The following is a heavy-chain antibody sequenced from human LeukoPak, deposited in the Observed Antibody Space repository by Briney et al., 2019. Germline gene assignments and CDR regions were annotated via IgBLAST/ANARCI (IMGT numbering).Heavy chain of an antibody. Sequence: ASVKVSCKASGYTFTSCYMHWVRQAPGQGLEWMGIINPSNGATSYAQKFQGRVTMTRDTSTSTVYMELSSLRSEDTAVYYCATAPPSGTYYYFDYWGRGTLVTVSS. J-gene: IGHJ4*02. CDR1: GYTFTSCY. D-gene: IGHD1-26*01. V-gene: IGHV1-46*01. CDR2: INPSNGAT. CDR3: ATAPPSGTYYYFDY.